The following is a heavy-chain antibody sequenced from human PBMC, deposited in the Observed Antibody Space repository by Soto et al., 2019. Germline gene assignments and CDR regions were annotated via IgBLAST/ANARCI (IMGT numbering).Heavy chain of an antibody. CDR1: GFTVSNNY. D-gene: IGHD1-1*01. J-gene: IGHJ4*02. V-gene: IGHV3-66*01. Sequence: EVPLVESGGGLVQPGGSLRLSFAASGFTVSNNYMRWVRQAPGKGLEWVSLIYSGGATYYADSVKGRFTISRDNSKNTLYLQMNSLRAEDTAVYYCARDGTYNWVGGQGILVNVSS. CDR2: IYSGGAT. CDR3: ARDGTYNWV.